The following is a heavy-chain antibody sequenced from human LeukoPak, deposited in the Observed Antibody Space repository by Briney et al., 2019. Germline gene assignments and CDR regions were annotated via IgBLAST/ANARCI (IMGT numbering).Heavy chain of an antibody. D-gene: IGHD6-19*01. CDR3: VNDRVPDSGWSFDV. CDR1: GFTFPTYS. J-gene: IGHJ3*01. V-gene: IGHV3-23*01. CDR2: IFGSASKI. Sequence: PGGSLRLSCTTSGFTFPTYSMSWVRQAPGQGLEWVASIFGSASKIYHADSVKGRFTVSRDNSKNTLYLQMNGLRVEDTALYYCVNDRVPDSGWSFDVWGQGTMVTVSA.